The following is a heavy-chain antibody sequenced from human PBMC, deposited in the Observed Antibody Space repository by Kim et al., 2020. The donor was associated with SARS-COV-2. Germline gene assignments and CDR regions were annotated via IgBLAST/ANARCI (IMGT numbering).Heavy chain of an antibody. J-gene: IGHJ3*02. V-gene: IGHV4-39*01. CDR2: GPT. CDR3: ARSYSGPFDI. D-gene: IGHD3-10*01. Sequence: GPTNSNPSLKRRVTMSVDTSKNQFSLRLSSATAADTAVYYCARSYSGPFDIWGQGTMVTVSS.